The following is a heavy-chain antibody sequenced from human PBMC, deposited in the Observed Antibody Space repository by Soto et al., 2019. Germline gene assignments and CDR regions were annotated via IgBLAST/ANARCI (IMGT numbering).Heavy chain of an antibody. Sequence: GESLKISCKGSGYSFTSYWISWVRQMPGKGLEWMGRIDPSDSYTNYSPPFQGHVTISADKSISTAYLQWSSLKASDTAMYYCATTPPHSSSWYWFDPWGQGTLVT. D-gene: IGHD6-13*01. CDR2: IDPSDSYT. CDR1: GYSFTSYW. J-gene: IGHJ5*02. V-gene: IGHV5-10-1*01. CDR3: ATTPPHSSSWYWFDP.